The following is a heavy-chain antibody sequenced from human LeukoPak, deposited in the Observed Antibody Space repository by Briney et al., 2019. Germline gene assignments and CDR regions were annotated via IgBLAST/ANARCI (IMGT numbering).Heavy chain of an antibody. CDR2: IVVGSGNT. Sequence: SVKASCKASGFTFTSSAVQWVRQARGQRLEWIGWIVVGSGNTNYAQKFQERVTITRDMSTSTAYMELSSLRSEDTAVYYCAADVPAYCSGGSCSLTYYYGMDVWGQGTTVTVSS. CDR1: GFTFTSSA. V-gene: IGHV1-58*01. D-gene: IGHD2-15*01. CDR3: AADVPAYCSGGSCSLTYYYGMDV. J-gene: IGHJ6*02.